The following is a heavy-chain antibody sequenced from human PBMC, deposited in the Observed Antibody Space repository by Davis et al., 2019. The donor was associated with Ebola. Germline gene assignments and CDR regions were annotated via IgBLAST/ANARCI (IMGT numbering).Heavy chain of an antibody. CDR3: ARTLIGGGYCSSTSCPRDYYYYMDV. Sequence: KISCKGSGYSFTSYWIGWVRQAPGQGLEWMGGIIPIFGTANYAQKFQGRVTITADESTSTAYMELSSLRSEDTAVYYCARTLIGGGYCSSTSCPRDYYYYMDVWGKGTTVTVSS. CDR1: GYSFTSYW. D-gene: IGHD2-2*01. V-gene: IGHV1-69*01. J-gene: IGHJ6*03. CDR2: IIPIFGTA.